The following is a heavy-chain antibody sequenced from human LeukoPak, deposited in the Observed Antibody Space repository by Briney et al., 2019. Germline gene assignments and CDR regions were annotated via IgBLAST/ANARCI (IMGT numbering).Heavy chain of an antibody. CDR1: GFTISANF. CDR2: IYSGGKT. Sequence: GGSLRLSCVASGFTISANFMSWVRQAPGKGLEWVSVIYSGGKTEYADSVKGRFTISRDNSKNTLYLQMNSLSAEDTAVDYCAKDLSAYSRRAAVLDYWGQGTLVTVSS. CDR3: AKDLSAYSRRAAVLDY. J-gene: IGHJ4*02. D-gene: IGHD6-13*01. V-gene: IGHV3-66*01.